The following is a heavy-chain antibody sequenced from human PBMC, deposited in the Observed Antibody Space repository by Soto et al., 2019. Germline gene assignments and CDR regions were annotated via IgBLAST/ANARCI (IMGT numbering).Heavy chain of an antibody. J-gene: IGHJ3*02. CDR3: ARDRPFQEQQLVLPGAFDI. Sequence: PSETLSLTCTVSGGSISSYYWSWIRQPPGKGLEWIGYIYYSGSTNYNPSLKSRVTISVDTSKNQFSLKPSSVTAADTAVYYCARDRPFQEQQLVLPGAFDIWGQGTMVTVSS. CDR2: IYYSGST. CDR1: GGSISSYY. D-gene: IGHD6-13*01. V-gene: IGHV4-59*01.